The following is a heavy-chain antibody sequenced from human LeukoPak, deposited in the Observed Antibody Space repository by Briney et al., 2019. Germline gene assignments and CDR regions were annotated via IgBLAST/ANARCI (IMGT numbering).Heavy chain of an antibody. D-gene: IGHD4-17*01. Sequence: KSSQTLSLTCTVSGGSISSGSYYWSWSRQPAGKGLEWIGRIYTSGSTNYNPSLKSRVTISVDTSKNQFSLKLSSVTAADTAVYYCASDHDYGDYYEYWGQGTLVTVSS. CDR3: ASDHDYGDYYEY. J-gene: IGHJ4*02. V-gene: IGHV4-61*02. CDR2: IYTSGST. CDR1: GGSISSGSYY.